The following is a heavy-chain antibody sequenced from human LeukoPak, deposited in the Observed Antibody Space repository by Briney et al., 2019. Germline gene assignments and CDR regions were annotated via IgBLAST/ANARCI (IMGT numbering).Heavy chain of an antibody. Sequence: GGSLRLSCAASGFTFSSYAMSWVRQAPGKGLEWISVIYSGGSTYYADSVKGRFTISRDNSKNTLYLQMNSLRAEDTAVYYCARERRWLQDDAFDIWGQGTMVTVSS. V-gene: IGHV3-66*01. J-gene: IGHJ3*02. D-gene: IGHD5-24*01. CDR2: IYSGGST. CDR3: ARERRWLQDDAFDI. CDR1: GFTFSSYA.